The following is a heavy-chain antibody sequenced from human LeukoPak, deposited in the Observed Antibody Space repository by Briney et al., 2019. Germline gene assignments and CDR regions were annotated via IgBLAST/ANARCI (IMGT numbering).Heavy chain of an antibody. J-gene: IGHJ6*02. CDR2: INHSGST. CDR3: AREGLTGDRLLGMDV. V-gene: IGHV4-34*01. D-gene: IGHD7-27*01. Sequence: SETLSLTCAVYSGSLRGYYWSWIRQSPGKGLEWIAEINHSGSTNYNPSLKSRVTISVDTSKNQFSLKLSSVTAADTAVYYCAREGLTGDRLLGMDVWGQGTTVTVSS. CDR1: SGSLRGYY.